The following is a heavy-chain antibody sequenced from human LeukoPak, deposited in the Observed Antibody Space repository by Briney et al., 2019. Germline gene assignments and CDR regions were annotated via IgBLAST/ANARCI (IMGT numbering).Heavy chain of an antibody. V-gene: IGHV1-2*02. J-gene: IGHJ5*02. Sequence: ASVKVSCKASGYTFTGYYMHWVRQAPGQGLEWMGWINPNSGGTNYAQKFQGRVTMTRDTSISTAYMEPSRLRSDDTAVYYCARAYCSSTSCYWGANWFDPWGQGTLVTVSS. CDR1: GYTFTGYY. CDR2: INPNSGGT. CDR3: ARAYCSSTSCYWGANWFDP. D-gene: IGHD2-2*01.